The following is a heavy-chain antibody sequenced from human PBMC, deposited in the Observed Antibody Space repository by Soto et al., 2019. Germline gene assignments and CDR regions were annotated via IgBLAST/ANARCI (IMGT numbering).Heavy chain of an antibody. V-gene: IGHV1-46*01. D-gene: IGHD2-2*01. CDR3: ARGPATAPDAY. Sequence: GASVKVSCKASGYTFTSYGISWVRQAPGQGLEWMGIISPSGGTTTYAQKFQGRVTMTRDTSTSTVYMELSSLRSEDTAVYYCARGPATAPDAYWGLGTLVTVSS. CDR1: GYTFTSYG. CDR2: ISPSGGTT. J-gene: IGHJ4*02.